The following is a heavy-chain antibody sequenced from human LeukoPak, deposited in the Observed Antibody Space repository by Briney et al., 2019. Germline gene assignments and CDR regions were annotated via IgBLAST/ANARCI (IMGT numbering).Heavy chain of an antibody. V-gene: IGHV4-34*01. Sequence: PSETLSLTCAVYGGSFSGYYWSWIRQPPGKGLEWIGEINHSGSTNYNPSLKSRVTISVDTSKNQFSLKLSSVTAADTAVYYCARVWDGPLDYWGQGTLVTVSS. J-gene: IGHJ4*02. D-gene: IGHD1-26*01. CDR3: ARVWDGPLDY. CDR1: GGSFSGYY. CDR2: INHSGST.